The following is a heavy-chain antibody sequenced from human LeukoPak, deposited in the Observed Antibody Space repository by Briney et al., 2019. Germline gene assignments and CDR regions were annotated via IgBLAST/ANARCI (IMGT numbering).Heavy chain of an antibody. Sequence: PSETLSLTCSVSGDPISSYYWSWIRPSPGKGLEWLGDVFYAGSNTYNPSLKSRNTLSVDTSKSRFSLKLTSVTAADTAVYCCAKLSAPAGRYSYFDPWGEGSLVSVSS. CDR3: AKLSAPAGRYSYFDP. V-gene: IGHV4-59*12. J-gene: IGHJ5*02. CDR2: VFYAGSN. D-gene: IGHD5-18*01. CDR1: GDPISSYY.